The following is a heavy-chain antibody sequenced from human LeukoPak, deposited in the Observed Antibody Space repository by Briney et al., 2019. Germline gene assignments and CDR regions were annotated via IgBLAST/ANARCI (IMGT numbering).Heavy chain of an antibody. D-gene: IGHD1-26*01. Sequence: SVKVSCKASVGTFSSYAISWVRQAPGQGLEWMGRIIPILGIANYAQKFQGRVTITADKSTSTAYMELSSLRSEDTAVYYCARAGAQPVFDYWGQGTLVTVSS. CDR1: VGTFSSYA. CDR3: ARAGAQPVFDY. J-gene: IGHJ4*02. V-gene: IGHV1-69*04. CDR2: IIPILGIA.